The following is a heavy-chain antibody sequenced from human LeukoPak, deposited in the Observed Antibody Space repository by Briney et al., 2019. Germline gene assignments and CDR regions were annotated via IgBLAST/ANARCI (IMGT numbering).Heavy chain of an antibody. D-gene: IGHD3/OR15-3a*01. CDR1: GGSISSYY. CDR2: IYYSGST. Sequence: SETLSLTCTVSGGSISSYYWSWIRQPPGKGLEWIGYIYYSGSTNYNPSLKSRVTISVDTSKNQFSLKLSSVTAADTAVYYCARGSGTGYYIDWFDPWGQGTLVTVSS. CDR3: ARGSGTGYYIDWFDP. J-gene: IGHJ5*02. V-gene: IGHV4-59*01.